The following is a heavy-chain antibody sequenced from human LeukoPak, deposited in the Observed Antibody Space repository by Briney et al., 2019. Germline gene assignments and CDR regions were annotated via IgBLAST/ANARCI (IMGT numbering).Heavy chain of an antibody. D-gene: IGHD1-7*01. CDR1: GYSFTSYW. CDR2: IYPGDSDT. J-gene: IGHJ4*02. CDR3: ARRRNYGGRPFDY. Sequence: GESLKISCKGSGYSFTSYWLGWVRQMPGKGLEWMGIIYPGDSDTRYSPSFQGQVTISADKSITTAYLQWSSLKASDTAIYYCARRRNYGGRPFDYWGQGTLATVSS. V-gene: IGHV5-51*01.